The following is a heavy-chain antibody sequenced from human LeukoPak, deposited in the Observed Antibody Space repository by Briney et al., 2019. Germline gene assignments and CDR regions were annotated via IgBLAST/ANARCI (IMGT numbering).Heavy chain of an antibody. CDR1: GGTISSYY. D-gene: IGHD5-24*01. Sequence: SETLSLTCTVSGGTISSYYWSWIRQPPGKGLEWIGYIYTSESTNYNPSLKSRVTISVDTSKNQFSLKLSSVTAADTAVYYCARRGRGYNLYYFDYWGQGTLVTVSS. CDR3: ARRGRGYNLYYFDY. CDR2: IYTSEST. J-gene: IGHJ4*02. V-gene: IGHV4-4*09.